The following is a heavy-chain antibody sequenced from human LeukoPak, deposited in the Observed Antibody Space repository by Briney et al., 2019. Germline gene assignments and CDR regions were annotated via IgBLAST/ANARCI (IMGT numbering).Heavy chain of an antibody. V-gene: IGHV4-59*01. D-gene: IGHD5-24*01. CDR2: IYYSGST. J-gene: IGHJ3*02. Sequence: PSETLSLTCAVYGGSFSGYYWSWIRQPPGKGLEWIGYIYYSGSTNYNPSLKSRVTISVDTSKNQFSLKLSSVTAADTAVYYCARWTPIKVVDIWGQGTMVTVSS. CDR3: ARWTPIKVVDI. CDR1: GGSFSGYY.